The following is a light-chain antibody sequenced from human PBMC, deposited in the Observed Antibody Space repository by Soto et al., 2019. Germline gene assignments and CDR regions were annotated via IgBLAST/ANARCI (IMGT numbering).Light chain of an antibody. CDR2: DAS. CDR3: LLRFNWPPSYT. Sequence: EIVLTQSPATLSLSPGERATLSCTTSQSVSSDLAYLAWYQQKPGQAPRLLISDASNRATGIPARFTGSGSGTDFTLTILSLEPEDFAVYYCLLRFNWPPSYTFGQGTKLEIK. J-gene: IGKJ2*01. CDR1: QSVSSDLAY. V-gene: IGKV3-11*01.